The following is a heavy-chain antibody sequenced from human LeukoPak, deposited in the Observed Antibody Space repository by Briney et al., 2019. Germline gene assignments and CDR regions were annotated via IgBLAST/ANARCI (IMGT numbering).Heavy chain of an antibody. D-gene: IGHD4-17*01. V-gene: IGHV3-23*01. CDR2: TSGSGGST. CDR1: GFTFSSYA. CDR3: ARGEHYGDYGEFDY. Sequence: PGGSLRLSCAASGFTFSSYAMSWVRQAPGKGLEWVSATSGSGGSTYYADSVKGRFTISRDNSKHTLFLQMNSLRAEDTAVYYCARGEHYGDYGEFDYWGQGTLVTVSS. J-gene: IGHJ4*02.